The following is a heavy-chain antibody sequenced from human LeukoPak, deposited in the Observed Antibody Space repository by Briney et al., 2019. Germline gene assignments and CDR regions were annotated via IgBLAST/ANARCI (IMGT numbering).Heavy chain of an antibody. CDR1: GFTFSSYG. CDR2: ISYDGSNK. J-gene: IGHJ6*02. V-gene: IGHV3-30*18. D-gene: IGHD2-2*01. Sequence: GGSLRLSCAASGFTFSSYGMHWVRQAPGKWLEWVAVISYDGSNKFYADSVKSRFTISRDNSKNTLYLQMNSLRAEDTAVYYCAKDRGCSSTSCYGYYYGMDVWGQGTTVTVSS. CDR3: AKDRGCSSTSCYGYYYGMDV.